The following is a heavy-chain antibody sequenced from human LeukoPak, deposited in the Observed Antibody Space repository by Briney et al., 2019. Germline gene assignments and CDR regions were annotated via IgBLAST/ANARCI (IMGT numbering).Heavy chain of an antibody. V-gene: IGHV3-30-3*01. CDR3: ARDGGLGYSSSWYEGSFDY. CDR1: GFTFSSYA. Sequence: GRSLRLSCAASGFTFSSYAMHWVRQAPGKGLEWVAVISYDGSNKYYADSVKGRFTISRDNSKNTLYLQMNSLRAEDTAVYYCARDGGLGYSSSWYEGSFDYWGQGILVTVSS. CDR2: ISYDGSNK. J-gene: IGHJ4*02. D-gene: IGHD6-13*01.